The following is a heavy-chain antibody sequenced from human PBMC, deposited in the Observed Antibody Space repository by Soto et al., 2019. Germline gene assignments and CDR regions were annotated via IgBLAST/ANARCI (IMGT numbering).Heavy chain of an antibody. CDR2: VCPGGRT. CDR1: GGSFNNYC. D-gene: IGHD3-10*01. Sequence: QVRLQQWGAGLVRPSETLSLTCAVYGGSFNNYCWSWIRQPPGKGLEWIGEVCPGGRTNYSPTLKREVRIAGEGSKTQFYLRLTSVTVADTAVYYCARGDYGQYDAYNWFDPWGQGNLVIVAS. CDR3: ARGDYGQYDAYNWFDP. J-gene: IGHJ5*02. V-gene: IGHV4-34*02.